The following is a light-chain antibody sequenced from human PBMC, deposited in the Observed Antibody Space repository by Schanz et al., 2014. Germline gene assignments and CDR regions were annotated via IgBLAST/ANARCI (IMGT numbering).Light chain of an antibody. CDR2: GAS. J-gene: IGKJ4*01. V-gene: IGKV3-11*01. Sequence: EIVLTQSPATLSLSPGERATLSCRASQRLTSYLAWYQQKPGQAPRLLIHGASSRATGIPDRFSGSGSGTEFTLTISRLEPEDFAVYYCQQYNNWPLAFGGGTKVEIK. CDR3: QQYNNWPLA. CDR1: QRLTSY.